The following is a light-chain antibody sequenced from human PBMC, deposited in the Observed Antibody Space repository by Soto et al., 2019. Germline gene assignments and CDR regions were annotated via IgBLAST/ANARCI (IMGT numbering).Light chain of an antibody. CDR2: GAS. V-gene: IGKV3-15*01. CDR1: QSVSSN. CDR3: QQYNNWPPAYT. Sequence: EIEMTQSPATLSVSPGERATLSCRASQSVSSNLAWYQQKPGQAPRLLIYGASTRATGIPARFSGSGSGTEFTVTISSLQSEDFAVYYCQQYNNWPPAYTFGQGTKLEIK. J-gene: IGKJ2*01.